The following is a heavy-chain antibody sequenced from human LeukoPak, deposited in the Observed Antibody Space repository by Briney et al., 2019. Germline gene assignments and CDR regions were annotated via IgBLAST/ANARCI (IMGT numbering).Heavy chain of an antibody. J-gene: IGHJ4*02. V-gene: IGHV4-38-2*02. CDR3: QGYSYGDEFDY. D-gene: IGHD5-18*01. Sequence: SETLSLTCTVSGYSISSGYYWGWIRQPPGKGLEWIGSIYHSGGTYYNPSLKSRVTISVDTSKNQFSLKLSSVTAADTAVYYCQGYSYGDEFDYWGQGTLVTVSS. CDR1: GYSISSGYY. CDR2: IYHSGGT.